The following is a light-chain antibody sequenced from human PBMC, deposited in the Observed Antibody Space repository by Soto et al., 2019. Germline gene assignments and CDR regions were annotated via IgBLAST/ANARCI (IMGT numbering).Light chain of an antibody. CDR1: QSVSNN. CDR2: AAS. V-gene: IGKV3-15*01. CDR3: QQYGDWPRIT. Sequence: ETVMTQSPATLSLSPGERATLSCRASQSVSNNLAWYQQKPGQAPKLLIYAASTRATDVPARVSASGSGTEFTLTISSLQSEDFAVYYCQQYGDWPRITFGPGTKVDI. J-gene: IGKJ3*01.